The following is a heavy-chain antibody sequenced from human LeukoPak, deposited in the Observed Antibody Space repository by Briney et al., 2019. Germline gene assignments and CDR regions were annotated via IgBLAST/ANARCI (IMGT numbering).Heavy chain of an antibody. CDR3: ARDQVVRGVIISHDY. J-gene: IGHJ4*02. Sequence: SQTLSLTCTVSGGSISSGSYYWSWIRQPAGKGLEWIGRIYTSGSTNYSPSLKSRVTISVDTSKNQFPLKLSSVTAADTAVYYCARDQVVRGVIISHDYWGQGTLVTVSS. V-gene: IGHV4-61*02. D-gene: IGHD3-10*01. CDR1: GGSISSGSYY. CDR2: IYTSGST.